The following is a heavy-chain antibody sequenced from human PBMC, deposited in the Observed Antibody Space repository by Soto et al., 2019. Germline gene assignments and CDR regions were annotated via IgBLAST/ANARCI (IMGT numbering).Heavy chain of an antibody. CDR3: APYGSGIYYISGDQY. CDR2: IDHNGHT. CDR1: GGSFSGYC. J-gene: IGHJ4*02. Sequence: QVQLQQWGAGLLKPSETLSLTCAVYGGSFSGYCWSWIRQSPVKGLEWIGEIDHNGHTNCNPSLKSRVTISVDTSKNQFSLRLSSTTAADTAIYYCAPYGSGIYYISGDQYWGQGTLVSVSS. D-gene: IGHD3-10*01. V-gene: IGHV4-34*01.